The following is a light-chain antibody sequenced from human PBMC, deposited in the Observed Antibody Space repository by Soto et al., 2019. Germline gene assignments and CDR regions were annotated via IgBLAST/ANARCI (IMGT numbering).Light chain of an antibody. Sequence: EIVMTQSAATLSVSPGERATLSCGASQSSSSNLAWYQQKPGQSPRLLMFRTSSRATGVPARFSGSGSGTDFTLTISSLQPEDFATYYCQQSYSIPRMFGQGTKVDI. V-gene: IGKV3D-15*01. CDR3: QQSYSIPRM. CDR1: QSSSSN. CDR2: RTS. J-gene: IGKJ1*01.